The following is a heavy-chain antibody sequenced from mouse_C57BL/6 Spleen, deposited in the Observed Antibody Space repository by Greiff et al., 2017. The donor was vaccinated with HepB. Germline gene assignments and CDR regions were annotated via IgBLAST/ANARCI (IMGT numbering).Heavy chain of an antibody. D-gene: IGHD1-1*01. CDR3: ATREYGSPYAMDY. Sequence: EVKLQESGGDLVKPGGSLKLSCAASGFTFSSYGMSWVRQTPDKRLEWVATISSGGSYTYYPDSVKGRFTIARDNAKNTLYLPICSLKSEHTAMYYCATREYGSPYAMDYCGQGTSVTVSS. CDR1: GFTFSSYG. CDR2: ISSGGSYT. V-gene: IGHV5-6*02. J-gene: IGHJ4*01.